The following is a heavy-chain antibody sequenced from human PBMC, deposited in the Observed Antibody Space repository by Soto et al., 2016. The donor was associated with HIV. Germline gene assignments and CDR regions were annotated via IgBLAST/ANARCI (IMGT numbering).Heavy chain of an antibody. CDR3: ARDDTMVRGKNWYFDL. J-gene: IGHJ2*01. Sequence: QVQLVESGGGLVKPGGSLRLSCAASGFTFSDYYMSWIRQAPGKGLEWVSYISSSSSYTNYADSVKGRFTISRDNAKKSLYLQMNSPRAEDTAVYYCARDDTMVRGKNWYFDLWGRGTLVTVSS. V-gene: IGHV3-11*05. CDR1: GFTFSDYY. CDR2: ISSSSSYT. D-gene: IGHD3-10*01.